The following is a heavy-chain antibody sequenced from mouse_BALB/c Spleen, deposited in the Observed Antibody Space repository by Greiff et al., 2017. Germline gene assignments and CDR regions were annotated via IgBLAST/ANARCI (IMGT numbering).Heavy chain of an antibody. CDR3: ARSLRDWFAY. CDR2: IYWDDDK. D-gene: IGHD1-1*01. Sequence: QVTLKVCGPGILQPSQTLSLTCSFSGFSLSTSGMGVSWIRQPSGKGLEWLAHIYWDDDKRYNPSLKSRLTISKDTSSNQVFLKITSVDTADTATYYCARSLRDWFAYWGQGTLVTVSA. J-gene: IGHJ3*01. CDR1: GFSLSTSGMG. V-gene: IGHV8-12*01.